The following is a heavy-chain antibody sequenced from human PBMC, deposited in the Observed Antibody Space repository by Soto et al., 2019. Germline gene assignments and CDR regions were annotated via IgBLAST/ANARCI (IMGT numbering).Heavy chain of an antibody. Sequence: QVNLQESGPGLVKPSETLSVTCTVSGGSISGHAWIWVRQPAGRGLEWIGHIYPSGSTSYNPSLRSRVTMSRDTSNNQIFLNLTSVTAADTAVFYCVRVRSYSVYDFWGPGTLVTVSS. D-gene: IGHD5-12*01. CDR3: VRVRSYSVYDF. J-gene: IGHJ4*02. CDR2: IYPSGST. V-gene: IGHV4-4*07. CDR1: GGSISGHA.